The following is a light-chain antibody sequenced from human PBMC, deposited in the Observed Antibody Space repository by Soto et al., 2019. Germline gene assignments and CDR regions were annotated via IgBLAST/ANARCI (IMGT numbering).Light chain of an antibody. Sequence: EIVLTQSPPTLSLSPGERATLSCRASQSVSKYLAWYQQKPGRAPRLLIYDATERPTGIPARFSGSGSGTDFILTVSSLEPEDFALYYCQQLYNWPWTFGQGTKVEFK. V-gene: IGKV3-11*01. CDR2: DAT. CDR1: QSVSKY. CDR3: QQLYNWPWT. J-gene: IGKJ1*01.